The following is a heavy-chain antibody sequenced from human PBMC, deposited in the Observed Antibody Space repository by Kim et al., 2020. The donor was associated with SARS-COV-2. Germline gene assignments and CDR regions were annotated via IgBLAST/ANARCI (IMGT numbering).Heavy chain of an antibody. J-gene: IGHJ5*02. V-gene: IGHV1-2*02. D-gene: IGHD1-26*01. Sequence: NYAQKFKGRVTRTRDTSISTAYMELGRLRFDDTAVYYCARDTAGATPFDPWGQGTLVTVSS. CDR3: ARDTAGATPFDP.